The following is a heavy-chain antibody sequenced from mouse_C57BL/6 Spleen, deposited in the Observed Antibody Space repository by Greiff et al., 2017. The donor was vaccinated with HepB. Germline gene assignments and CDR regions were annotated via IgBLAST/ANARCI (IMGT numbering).Heavy chain of an antibody. CDR3: ARGGPPFDY. Sequence: QVQLKQPGAELVKPGASVKLSCKASGYTFTSYWMQWVKQRPGQGLEWIGEIDPSDSYTNYNQKFKGKATLTVDTSSSTAYMQLSSLTSEDSAVYYCARGGPPFDYWGQGTTLTVSS. J-gene: IGHJ2*01. V-gene: IGHV1-50*01. CDR2: IDPSDSYT. CDR1: GYTFTSYW.